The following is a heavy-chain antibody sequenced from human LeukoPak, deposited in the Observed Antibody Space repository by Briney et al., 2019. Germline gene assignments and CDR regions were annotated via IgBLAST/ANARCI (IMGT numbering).Heavy chain of an antibody. CDR1: GFTFSSYS. V-gene: IGHV3-48*04. D-gene: IGHD3-9*01. Sequence: PGGSLRLSCAASGFTFSSYSMNWVRQAPGKGLEWVSYISSSSSTIYYADSVKGRFTISRDNAKNSLYLQMNSLRAEDTAVYYCARDYPGDYDILTGYYYFDYWGQGTLVTVSS. CDR3: ARDYPGDYDILTGYYYFDY. CDR2: ISSSSSTI. J-gene: IGHJ4*02.